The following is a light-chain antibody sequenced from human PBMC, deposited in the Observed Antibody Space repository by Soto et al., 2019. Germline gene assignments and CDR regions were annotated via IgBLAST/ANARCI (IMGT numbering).Light chain of an antibody. V-gene: IGKV1-5*01. CDR1: QSITTF. CDR3: QQYNSYPIT. Sequence: GDRVTITCRASQSITTFLAWYQQKPGKAPQILIYDASKLEPGVPSRLSGGGSGTEFTLTISSLQPDDFAIYYCQQYNSYPITFGQGTRLEI. CDR2: DAS. J-gene: IGKJ5*01.